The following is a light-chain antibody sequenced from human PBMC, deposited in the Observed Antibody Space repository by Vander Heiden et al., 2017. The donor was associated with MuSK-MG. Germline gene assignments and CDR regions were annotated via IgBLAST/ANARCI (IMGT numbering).Light chain of an antibody. CDR1: SSDAGGYNY. V-gene: IGLV2-14*01. CDR2: DVS. Sequence: QSALTQPASVSGSPGQSITISCTGTSSDAGGYNYVSWYQQHPGKAPKLMIYDVSNRPSGVSNRFSGSKSGNTASLTITGLQAEDEADYYCSSYTSSSNLVVFGGGTKLTVL. J-gene: IGLJ2*01. CDR3: SSYTSSSNLVV.